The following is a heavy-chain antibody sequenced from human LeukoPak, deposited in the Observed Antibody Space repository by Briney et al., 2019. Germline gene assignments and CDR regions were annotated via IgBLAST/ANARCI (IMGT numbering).Heavy chain of an antibody. D-gene: IGHD6-13*01. V-gene: IGHV3-21*01. Sequence: GGSLRLSCAASGFTFSSYSMNWVRQAPGKGLEWVSSISSSSSYIYYADSVKGRFTISRDNAKNSLYLQMNSLRAEDTAVYYCARSQSIAAASYWGQGTLVTVPS. CDR3: ARSQSIAAASY. CDR1: GFTFSSYS. J-gene: IGHJ4*02. CDR2: ISSSSSYI.